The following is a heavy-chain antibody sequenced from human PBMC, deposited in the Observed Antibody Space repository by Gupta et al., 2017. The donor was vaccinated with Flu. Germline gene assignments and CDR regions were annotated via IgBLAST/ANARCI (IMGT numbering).Heavy chain of an antibody. D-gene: IGHD2-15*01. Sequence: QVQLQESGPGLVKSSETLSLTCTVSPVSTHNYFWGWLRQTPGEGLEWNGNIYYRGNTNYNPSLKSRVTMSVDTSKNQFFRKLSSVTATDTAVYYCASQKSSSTYFDYWSQGTLVTVSS. J-gene: IGHJ4*02. CDR3: ASQKSSSTYFDY. CDR2: IYYRGNT. V-gene: IGHV4-59*01. CDR1: PVSTHNYF.